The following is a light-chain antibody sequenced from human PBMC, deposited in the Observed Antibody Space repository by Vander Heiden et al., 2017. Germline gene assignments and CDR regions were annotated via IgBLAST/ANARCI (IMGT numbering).Light chain of an antibody. V-gene: IGKV3-11*01. J-gene: IGKJ2*01. CDR3: QQRSNWPPENT. CDR1: QSVSSY. CDR2: DAS. Sequence: EIVLTQSPATLSLSPGERATLSCRASQSVSSYLAWYQQKPGQAPRLLIYDASNRATGIPARFSGSGSGTDFTLTISSLEPEDFAVYYCQQRSNWPPENTFGQGTKLXIK.